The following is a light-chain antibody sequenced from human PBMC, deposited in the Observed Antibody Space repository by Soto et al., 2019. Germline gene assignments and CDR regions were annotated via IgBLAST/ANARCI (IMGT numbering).Light chain of an antibody. J-gene: IGLJ7*01. V-gene: IGLV2-14*01. Sequence: QSVLTQPASVSGSPGQSITISCTGTSSDIGVYNYVSWYQQHPGKAPKLMICEVSNRPSGVSSRFSGSKSGNTASLTISGLRAEDEADYYCTSFTTTNIWVFGGGTQLTVL. CDR3: TSFTTTNIWV. CDR1: SSDIGVYNY. CDR2: EVS.